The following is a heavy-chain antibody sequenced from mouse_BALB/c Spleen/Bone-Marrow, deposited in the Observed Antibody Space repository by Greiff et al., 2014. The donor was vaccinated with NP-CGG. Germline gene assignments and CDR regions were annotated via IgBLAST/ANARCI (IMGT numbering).Heavy chain of an antibody. V-gene: IGHV1-26*01. Sequence: EVKVVESGPELVKPGASMRISCKTSGYSFTGHTMNWVKQSHGKNLEWIGLINPYNGGTSYNQKFKGKATLTVDESFSTAYMELLSLTSEDSAVYFCAYGNFDYWGQGTTLTVSS. D-gene: IGHD2-1*01. J-gene: IGHJ2*01. CDR1: GYSFTGHT. CDR2: INPYNGGT. CDR3: AYGNFDY.